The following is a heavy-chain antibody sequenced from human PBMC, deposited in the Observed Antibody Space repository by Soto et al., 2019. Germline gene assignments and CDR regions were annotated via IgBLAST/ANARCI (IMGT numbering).Heavy chain of an antibody. CDR2: ISSISSST. Sequence: VQLVESGGCLVKRGGSLRLSCAASGFTFSSYSMNWVRQAPGKGLEWVSSISSISSSTYYADSVKGRFTISRDSAPNSLNRQRTRLSAADTAVYYWGGGGRIKIFRVYGGAFTIWGQGTMVAVSS. D-gene: IGHD3-3*01. CDR1: GFTFSSYS. CDR3: GGGGRIKIFRVYGGAFTI. V-gene: IGHV3-21*01. J-gene: IGHJ3*02.